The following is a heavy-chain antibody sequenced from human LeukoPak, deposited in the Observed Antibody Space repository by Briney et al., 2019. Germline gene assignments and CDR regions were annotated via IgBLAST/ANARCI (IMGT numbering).Heavy chain of an antibody. V-gene: IGHV4-59*01. D-gene: IGHD6-19*01. J-gene: IGHJ3*02. CDR1: GRSISSSY. Sequence: YPSQTLSPTCTVAGRSISSSYSSCIRHPPRNWLEWIGSIYYSGSTNYNPSVNSRVTISVDTSKNQFSLKLSSVTAADTAVYYCARRNGAVVSDAFDIWGQGTMVTVSS. CDR3: ARRNGAVVSDAFDI. CDR2: IYYSGST.